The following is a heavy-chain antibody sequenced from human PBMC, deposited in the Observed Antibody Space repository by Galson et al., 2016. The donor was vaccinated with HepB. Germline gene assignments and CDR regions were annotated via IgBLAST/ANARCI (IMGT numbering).Heavy chain of an antibody. V-gene: IGHV3-21*01. D-gene: IGHD6-13*01. CDR2: ISSSSSEI. J-gene: IGHJ6*03. CDR3: ARDLIAAAGRTFYYYYYYMDV. Sequence: SLRLSCAASGFTFSYYSMNWVRQAPGKGLEWVSSISSSSSEIYYADYAKGRYPISRDNAKNSLYLQMNSLRAEDTAVYYCARDLIAAAGRTFYYYYYYMDVWGKGTTVTVS. CDR1: GFTFSYYS.